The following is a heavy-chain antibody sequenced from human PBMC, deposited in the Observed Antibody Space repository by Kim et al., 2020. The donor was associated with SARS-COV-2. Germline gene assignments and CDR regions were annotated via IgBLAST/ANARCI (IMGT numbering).Heavy chain of an antibody. CDR3: AGERWELLSHDAFDI. J-gene: IGHJ3*02. Sequence: SVKVSCKASGGTFSSYAISWVRQAPGQGLEWMGGIIPIFGTANYAQKFQGRVTITADESTSTAYMELSSLRSEDTAVYYCAGERWELLSHDAFDIWGQGTMVTVSS. V-gene: IGHV1-69*13. CDR1: GGTFSSYA. CDR2: IIPIFGTA. D-gene: IGHD1-26*01.